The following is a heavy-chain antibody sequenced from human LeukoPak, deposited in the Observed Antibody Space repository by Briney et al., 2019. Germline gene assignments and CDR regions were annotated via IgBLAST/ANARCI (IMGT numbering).Heavy chain of an antibody. D-gene: IGHD3-10*01. CDR1: GFTFSSYA. V-gene: IGHV3-30-3*01. CDR2: ISYDGSNK. Sequence: PGGSLRLSCAASGFTFSSYAMHWVRQAPGKGLEWVAVISYDGSNKYYADSVKGRFTISRDSSKNTLYLQMNSLRAEDTAVYYCARGAPRGYFDYWGQGTLVTVSS. J-gene: IGHJ4*02. CDR3: ARGAPRGYFDY.